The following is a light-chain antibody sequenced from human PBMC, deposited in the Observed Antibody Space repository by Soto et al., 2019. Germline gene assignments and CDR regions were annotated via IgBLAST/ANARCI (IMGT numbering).Light chain of an antibody. CDR2: GTS. V-gene: IGKV3-20*01. J-gene: IGKJ1*01. Sequence: EIVLTQSPGTLSLSPGERATLSCRASQSVRSNCLAWYQHKPGQAPRLLIYGTSSRATDIPDRFSGSGSGTDFTLTISRLEPEDFAVYYCQQYGRSPTTFGQGTKVDIK. CDR1: QSVRSNC. CDR3: QQYGRSPTT.